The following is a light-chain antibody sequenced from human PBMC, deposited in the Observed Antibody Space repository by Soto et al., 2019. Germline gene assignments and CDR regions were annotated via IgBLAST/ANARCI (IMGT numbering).Light chain of an antibody. CDR1: QSVSSL. V-gene: IGKV3-11*01. Sequence: EIVLTQSPATLSLSPGERATLSCRASQSVSSLLAWYQQKPGQAPRLLIYDASSRATGIPTRSSGSGSGTDFTLTISSLEPEDFAVYYCQQRSDWPLTFGGGTKVEIK. J-gene: IGKJ4*01. CDR2: DAS. CDR3: QQRSDWPLT.